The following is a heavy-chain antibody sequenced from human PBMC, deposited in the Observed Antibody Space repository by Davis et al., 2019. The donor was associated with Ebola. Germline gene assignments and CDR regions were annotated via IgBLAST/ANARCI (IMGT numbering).Heavy chain of an antibody. D-gene: IGHD2-15*01. Sequence: GESLKISCAASGFTFSNYWMQWVRRAPGKGLVWVSRISSDGSGTRYADSVKGRFTVSRDNAKNTVYLQMSSLRADDTAVYYCARGPNCSGGSCYSVYRYYGMDVWGQGTTVTVSS. CDR1: GFTFSNYW. J-gene: IGHJ6*02. CDR3: ARGPNCSGGSCYSVYRYYGMDV. CDR2: ISSDGSGT. V-gene: IGHV3-74*01.